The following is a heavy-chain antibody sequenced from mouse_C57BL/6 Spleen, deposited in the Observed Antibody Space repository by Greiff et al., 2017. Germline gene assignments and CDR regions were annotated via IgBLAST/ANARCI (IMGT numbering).Heavy chain of an antibody. V-gene: IGHV1-82*01. CDR1: GYAFSSSW. CDR2: IYPGDGDT. J-gene: IGHJ2*01. CDR3: ARRPFFDY. Sequence: VQLQQSGPELVKPGASVKISCKASGYAFSSSWMNWVKQRPGKGLEWIGRIYPGDGDTNYNGKFKGKATLTADKSSSTAYMQLSSLTSEDSAVYCCARRPFFDYWGQGTTLTVSS.